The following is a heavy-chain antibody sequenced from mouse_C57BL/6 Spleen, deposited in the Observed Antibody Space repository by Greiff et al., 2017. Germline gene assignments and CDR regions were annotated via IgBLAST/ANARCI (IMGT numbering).Heavy chain of an antibody. CDR3: ARDSNYEYFDV. Sequence: QVHVKQPGAELVKPGASVKLSCKASGYTFTSYWMHWVKQRPGRGLEWIGRIDPNSGGTKYNEKFKSKATLTVDKPSSTAYMQLSSLTSEDSAVYYCARDSNYEYFDVWGTGTTVTVSS. CDR2: IDPNSGGT. D-gene: IGHD2-5*01. V-gene: IGHV1-72*01. J-gene: IGHJ1*03. CDR1: GYTFTSYW.